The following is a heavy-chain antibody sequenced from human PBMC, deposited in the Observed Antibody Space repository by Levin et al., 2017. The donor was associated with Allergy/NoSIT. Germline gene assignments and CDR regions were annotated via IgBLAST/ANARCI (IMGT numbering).Heavy chain of an antibody. J-gene: IGHJ4*02. Sequence: SETLSLTCAVSGVSISSSNWWSWVRQPPGEGLEWLGQMYQSESTTYNPSLKSRVSMSVDKSKNQFSLRLTSVTAADTAVYYCARHGGYSHVHWGQGTLVTVSS. V-gene: IGHV4-4*02. CDR3: ARHGGYSHVH. CDR1: GVSISSSNW. CDR2: MYQSEST. D-gene: IGHD5-18*01.